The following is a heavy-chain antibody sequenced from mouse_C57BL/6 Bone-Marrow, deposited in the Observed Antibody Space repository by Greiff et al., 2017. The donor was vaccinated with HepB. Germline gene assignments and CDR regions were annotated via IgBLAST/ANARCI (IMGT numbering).Heavy chain of an antibody. V-gene: IGHV1-82*01. D-gene: IGHD1-3*01. CDR3: ARSGGKDDCFDY. J-gene: IGHJ2*01. Sequence: QVQLQQSGPELVKPGASVKISCKASGYAFTSSWMNWVKQRPGKGLEWIGRINPGDGDTNYNGKFKGKATLTVDKSSSTAYMKLSSLTSEDTAVYFCARSGGKDDCFDYWGQGTTLTVSS. CDR1: GYAFTSSW. CDR2: INPGDGDT.